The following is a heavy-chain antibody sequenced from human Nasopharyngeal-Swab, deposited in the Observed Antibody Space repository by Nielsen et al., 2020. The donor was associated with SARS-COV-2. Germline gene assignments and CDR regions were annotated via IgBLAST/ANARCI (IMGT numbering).Heavy chain of an antibody. CDR3: ARRGRCSGSSCDMDV. Sequence: SVTLSCMSSVSPFNNYYIHWVRQSPGQWLYGLGIPNLCSGGTTYAQKFQGRVTMTRHTSTSTVFMDLSSLRSEDTAVYYCARRGRCSGSSCDMDVWGQGTTVTVSS. J-gene: IGHJ6*02. CDR1: VSPFNNYY. D-gene: IGHD2-2*01. CDR2: PNLCSGGT. V-gene: IGHV1-46*02.